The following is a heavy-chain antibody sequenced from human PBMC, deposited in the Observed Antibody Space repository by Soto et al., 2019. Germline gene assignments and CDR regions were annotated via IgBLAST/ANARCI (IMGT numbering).Heavy chain of an antibody. D-gene: IGHD1-26*01. J-gene: IGHJ4*02. Sequence: EVQLLESGGGLVQPGGSLRLSCAASGFTFSSYAMRWVRQAPGKGLEWVSAISGSADSTYYADSVKCRFTISRDNSKNTLYLQMNSLRPEDTAVYYCARRGSGSYYDYWGQGTLVTVSS. V-gene: IGHV3-23*01. CDR1: GFTFSSYA. CDR2: ISGSADST. CDR3: ARRGSGSYYDY.